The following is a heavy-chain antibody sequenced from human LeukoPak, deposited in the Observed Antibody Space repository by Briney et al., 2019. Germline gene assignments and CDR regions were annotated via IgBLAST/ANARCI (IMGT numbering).Heavy chain of an antibody. CDR1: GYTFTGYY. CDR3: ARPHSSGYYDAFDI. CDR2: INPNSGGT. D-gene: IGHD3-22*01. V-gene: IGHV1-2*02. J-gene: IGHJ3*02. Sequence: GASVKVSCKASGYTFTGYYMHWVRQAPGQGLEWMGWINPNSGGTNYAQKFQGRVTMTRDTSISTAYMELSRLRSDDTAVYYCARPHSSGYYDAFDIWGQGTMVTVSS.